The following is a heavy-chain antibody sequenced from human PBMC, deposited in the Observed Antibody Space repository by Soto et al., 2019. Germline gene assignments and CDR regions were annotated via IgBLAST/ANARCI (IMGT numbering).Heavy chain of an antibody. CDR2: IYYSENT. Sequence: QVQLQESGPGLVKPSQTLSLTCTVSGGSISSGGYYWNWIRQRPGKGLEWIGYIYYSENTYYNPSLKSRVTISVDTSKNQFSLKLSSVTAADTGVYYCARDRQIFDYYASGSGGTDVWGQGTTVTVSS. V-gene: IGHV4-31*03. J-gene: IGHJ6*02. CDR3: ARDRQIFDYYASGSGGTDV. D-gene: IGHD3-10*01. CDR1: GGSISSGGYY.